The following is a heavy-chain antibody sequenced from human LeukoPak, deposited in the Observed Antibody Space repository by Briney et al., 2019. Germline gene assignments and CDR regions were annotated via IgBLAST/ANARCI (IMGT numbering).Heavy chain of an antibody. CDR3: AKNPHYYDSSGYYYLSWFDP. CDR1: GFTFSSYA. Sequence: GGSLRLSCAASGFTFSSYAMSWVRQAPGKGMEWVSAISGSGGSTYHADSGKGRFTISRDNSKNTLYLQMNSLRAEDTAVYYCAKNPHYYDSSGYYYLSWFDPWGQGTLVTVSS. J-gene: IGHJ5*02. V-gene: IGHV3-23*01. D-gene: IGHD3-22*01. CDR2: ISGSGGST.